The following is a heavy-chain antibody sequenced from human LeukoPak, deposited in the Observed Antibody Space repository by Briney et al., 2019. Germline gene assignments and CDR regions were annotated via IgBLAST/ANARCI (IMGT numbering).Heavy chain of an antibody. CDR2: IKQDGSEK. CDR1: GFTFSSYW. CDR3: ARARYYFDY. V-gene: IGHV3-7*01. Sequence: GGSLRLSCAASGFTFSSYWMSWVRQAPGKGLEWVANIKQDGSEKYYVNSVKGRFTISRDNAKNPLYLQMNSLRAEDTAVCYCARARYYFDYWGQGTLVTVSS. J-gene: IGHJ4*02.